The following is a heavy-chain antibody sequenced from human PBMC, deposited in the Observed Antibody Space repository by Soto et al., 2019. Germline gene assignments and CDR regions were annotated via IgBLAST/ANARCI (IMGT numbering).Heavy chain of an antibody. Sequence: ASVKVSCKASGYTFTSYGISWLRQAPGQGLEWMGWISAYNGNTNYAQKLQGSVTMTTDTSTSTAYMELRSLRSDDTAVYYCARTFYGSGSYGLENWFDPWGQGTLVTVSS. CDR3: ARTFYGSGSYGLENWFDP. D-gene: IGHD3-10*01. V-gene: IGHV1-18*01. J-gene: IGHJ5*02. CDR2: ISAYNGNT. CDR1: GYTFTSYG.